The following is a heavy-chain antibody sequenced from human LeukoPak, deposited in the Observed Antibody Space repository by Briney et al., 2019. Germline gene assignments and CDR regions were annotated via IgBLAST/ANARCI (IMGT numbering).Heavy chain of an antibody. Sequence: ASVKVSCKASGYTFTGYFIHWVRQAPGQGLEWMGWINPNSGDTNYAQKFQDRVTMTRDTSLSTAYMELSRLRSDDTAVYYCARCDGGNSGHWFGPWGQGTLVTVSS. J-gene: IGHJ5*02. D-gene: IGHD4-23*01. CDR3: ARCDGGNSGHWFGP. CDR1: GYTFTGYF. V-gene: IGHV1-2*02. CDR2: INPNSGDT.